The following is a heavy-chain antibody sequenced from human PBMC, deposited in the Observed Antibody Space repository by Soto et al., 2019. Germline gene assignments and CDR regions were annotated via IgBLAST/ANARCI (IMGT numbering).Heavy chain of an antibody. D-gene: IGHD2-21*02. CDR1: GYSFTNYW. CDR2: IYPGDSDT. CDR3: ARLGSAIVNWFDP. J-gene: IGHJ5*02. V-gene: IGHV5-51*01. Sequence: GDSLKIACIGSGYSFTNYWIGWVRQMPGKGLEWMGIIYPGDSDTRYSPSFQGQVTISADKSISTAHLQWSSLKASDTAMYYCARLGSAIVNWFDPWGKGPLVTVSS.